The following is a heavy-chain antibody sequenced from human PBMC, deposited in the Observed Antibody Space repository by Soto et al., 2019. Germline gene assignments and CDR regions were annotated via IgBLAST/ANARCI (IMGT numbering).Heavy chain of an antibody. V-gene: IGHV1-2*04. Sequence: ASVKVSCKASGYTFTGYYMHWVRQAPGQGLEWMGWINPNSGGTNYAQKFQGWVTMTRDTSISTAYMELSRLRSDDTAVYYCARDLSNCSGGSCPRNWFDPWGQGTLVTVSS. CDR1: GYTFTGYY. D-gene: IGHD2-15*01. J-gene: IGHJ5*02. CDR2: INPNSGGT. CDR3: ARDLSNCSGGSCPRNWFDP.